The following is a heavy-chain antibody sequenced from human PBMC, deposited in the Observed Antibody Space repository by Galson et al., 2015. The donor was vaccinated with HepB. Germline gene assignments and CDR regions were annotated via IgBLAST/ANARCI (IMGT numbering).Heavy chain of an antibody. CDR2: IWYDGSNK. Sequence: SLRLSCAASGFTFSSYAMHWVRQAPGKGLEWVAVIWYDGSNKYYADSVKGRFTISRDNSKNTLYLQMSSLRAEDTAVYYCARDLDCSSIRCYSYFYYYGMDIWGQGTTATVSS. CDR3: ARDLDCSSIRCYSYFYYYGMDI. D-gene: IGHD2-2*01. J-gene: IGHJ6*02. CDR1: GFTFSSYA. V-gene: IGHV3-33*01.